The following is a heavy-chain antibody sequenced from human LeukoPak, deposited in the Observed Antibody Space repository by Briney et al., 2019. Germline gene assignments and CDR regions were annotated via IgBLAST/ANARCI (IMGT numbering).Heavy chain of an antibody. D-gene: IGHD3-9*01. CDR2: INYSRSS. Sequence: SETLSLTCTVSGCSISSYYWSWIRQPPGKGLEGIGYINYSRSSNYNPSPNSRVTMSVDTSKNQFALKLSSVTAADTAGYYCARGGGLRYFDWLLDYWGQGSLVTVSS. J-gene: IGHJ4*02. CDR3: ARGGGLRYFDWLLDY. CDR1: GCSISSYY. V-gene: IGHV4-59*01.